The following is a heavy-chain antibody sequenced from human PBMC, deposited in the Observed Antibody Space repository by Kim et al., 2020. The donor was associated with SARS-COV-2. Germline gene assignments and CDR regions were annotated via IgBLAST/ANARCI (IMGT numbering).Heavy chain of an antibody. CDR3: ARELGYCSSTSCYKGHYYYGMDV. CDR2: INPSGGST. Sequence: ASVKVSCKASGYTFTSYYMHWVRQAPGQGLEWMGIINPSGGSTSYAQKFQGRVTMTRDTSTSTVYMELSSLRSEDTAVYYCARELGYCSSTSCYKGHYYYGMDVWGHGTTVTVSS. J-gene: IGHJ6*02. D-gene: IGHD2-2*02. V-gene: IGHV1-46*01. CDR1: GYTFTSYY.